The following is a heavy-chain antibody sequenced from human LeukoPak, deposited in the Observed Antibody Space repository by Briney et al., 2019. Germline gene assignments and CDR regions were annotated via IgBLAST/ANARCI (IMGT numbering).Heavy chain of an antibody. J-gene: IGHJ6*03. CDR2: INPSGGST. Sequence: ASVKVSCKXSGYTFTSYYMHWVRQAPGQGLEWMGIINPSGGSTSYAQKFQGRVTMTRDASTSTVYMELSSLRSEDTAVYYCARDFRVQYDYYYYYYMDVWGKGTTVTVSS. D-gene: IGHD4-11*01. CDR1: GYTFTSYY. CDR3: ARDFRVQYDYYYYYYMDV. V-gene: IGHV1-46*01.